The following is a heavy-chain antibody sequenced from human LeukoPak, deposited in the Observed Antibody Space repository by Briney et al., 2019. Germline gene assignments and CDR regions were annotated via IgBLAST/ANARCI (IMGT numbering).Heavy chain of an antibody. Sequence: ASVTVSCKASGYTFTGYYMHWVRQAPGQGLEWMGWTNPNSGGTNYAQKFQGRVTMTRDTSISTAYMELSRLRSDDTAVYYCARDPTIAFYYFDYWGQGTLVTVSS. CDR3: ARDPTIAFYYFDY. J-gene: IGHJ4*02. V-gene: IGHV1-2*02. CDR2: TNPNSGGT. D-gene: IGHD2-21*01. CDR1: GYTFTGYY.